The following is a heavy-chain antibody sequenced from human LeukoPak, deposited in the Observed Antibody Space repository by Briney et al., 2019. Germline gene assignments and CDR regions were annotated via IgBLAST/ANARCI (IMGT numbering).Heavy chain of an antibody. CDR3: ARRNDYDILTADWYFDL. CDR1: GGSISSSSYY. J-gene: IGHJ2*01. V-gene: IGHV4-39*07. CDR2: IYYSGST. D-gene: IGHD3-9*01. Sequence: SETLSLTCTVSGGSISSSSYYWGWIRQSPGKGLEWIGSIYYSGSTYYNPSLKSRVTISVDTSKNQFSLKLSSVTAADTAVYYCARRNDYDILTADWYFDLWGRGTLVTVSS.